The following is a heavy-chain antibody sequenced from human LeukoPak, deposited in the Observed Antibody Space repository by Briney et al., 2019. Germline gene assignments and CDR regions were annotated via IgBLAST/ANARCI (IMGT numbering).Heavy chain of an antibody. CDR1: GFTFSSYG. D-gene: IGHD1-20*01. V-gene: IGHV3-33*01. CDR3: ARHRSDNWVYYYYYGMDV. J-gene: IGHJ6*02. Sequence: TGGSLRLSCAASGFTFSSYGMHWVRQAPGKGLEWVAVIWYDGSNKYYADSVKGRFTISRDNSKNTLYLQMNSLRAEDTAVYYCARHRSDNWVYYYYYGMDVWGQGTTVTVSS. CDR2: IWYDGSNK.